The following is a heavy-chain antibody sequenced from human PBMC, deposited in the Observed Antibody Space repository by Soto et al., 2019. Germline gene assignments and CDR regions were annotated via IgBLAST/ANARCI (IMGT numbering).Heavy chain of an antibody. CDR2: IIPIFGTA. CDR1: GGTFSSYA. CDR3: GRDPLPYNEILGGVMDV. Sequence: SVKVSCKASGGTFSSYAISWVRQAPGQGLEWMGGIIPIFGTANYAQKFQGRVTITADESTSTAYMELSSLRSEDTAVYYCGRDPLPYNEILGGVMDVWGKGTTVTVSS. D-gene: IGHD3-9*01. J-gene: IGHJ6*04. V-gene: IGHV1-69*13.